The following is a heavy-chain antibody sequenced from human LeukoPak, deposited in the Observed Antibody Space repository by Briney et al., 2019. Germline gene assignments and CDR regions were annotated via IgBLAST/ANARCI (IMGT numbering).Heavy chain of an antibody. D-gene: IGHD2-15*01. CDR2: TYYRSKWYN. CDR3: AKARARYCSGGSCGNDAFDI. Sequence: SQTLSLTCAISGDSVSSNSAAWNWIRQSPSRGLEWLGRTYYRSKWYNDYAVSVRSRININPDTSKNQFSLQLNSVTPEDTAVYYCAKARARYCSGGSCGNDAFDIWGQGTMVTVSS. CDR1: GDSVSSNSAA. J-gene: IGHJ3*02. V-gene: IGHV6-1*01.